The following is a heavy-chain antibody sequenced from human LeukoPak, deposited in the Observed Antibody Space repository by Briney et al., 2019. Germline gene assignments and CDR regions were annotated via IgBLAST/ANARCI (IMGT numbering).Heavy chain of an antibody. CDR1: GFTFSNYA. Sequence: PGGTLRLSCAASGFTFSNYAMSWFRQAPGKGLEWVGFIRSKAYGGTTEYAASVKGRFTISRDDSKSIAYLQMNSLKTEDTAVYYCTSYIEYSSSSGDYWGQGTLVTVSS. V-gene: IGHV3-49*03. J-gene: IGHJ4*02. CDR2: IRSKAYGGTT. D-gene: IGHD6-6*01. CDR3: TSYIEYSSSSGDY.